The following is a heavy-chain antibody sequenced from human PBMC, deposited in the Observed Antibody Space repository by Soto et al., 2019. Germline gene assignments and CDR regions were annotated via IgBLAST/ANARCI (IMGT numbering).Heavy chain of an antibody. CDR1: GFTFSDST. D-gene: IGHD2-21*02. CDR3: TSSFVVVTAIAAS. V-gene: IGHV3-73*02. Sequence: EVQLVESGGGLVQPGGSLKLSCAASGFTFSDSTMHWVRQASGKGLEWVGRIRNKANSYATAYDASVKGRFTVSRDDSKNTAYLQMNGLKTEDTAVYYWTSSFVVVTAIAASWGQGTLVTVSS. CDR2: IRNKANSYAT. J-gene: IGHJ5*02.